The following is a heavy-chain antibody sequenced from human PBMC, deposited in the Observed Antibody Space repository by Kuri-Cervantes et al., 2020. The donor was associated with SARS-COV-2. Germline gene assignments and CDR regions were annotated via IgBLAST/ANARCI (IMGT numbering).Heavy chain of an antibody. V-gene: IGHV4-61*09. CDR3: ARERRTFYYYYYMDV. CDR2: IYTSGST. D-gene: IGHD1-1*01. Sequence: LRLSCTVSGGSISSGSYYWSWIRQPAGKGLEWIGYIYTSGSTNYNPSLKSRVTTSVDTSKNQFSLKLSSVTAADTAVYYCARERRTFYYYYYMDVWGKGTTVTVSS. J-gene: IGHJ6*03. CDR1: GGSISSGSYY.